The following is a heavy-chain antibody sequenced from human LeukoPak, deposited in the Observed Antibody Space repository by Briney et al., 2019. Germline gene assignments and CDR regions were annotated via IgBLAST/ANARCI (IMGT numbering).Heavy chain of an antibody. CDR2: MNPNSGNT. Sequence: ASVKVSCKASGGTFSSYAISWVRQAPGQGLEWMGWMNPNSGNTGYAQKFQGRVTITRNTSISTAYMELSSLRSEDTAVYYCARGRSGSWVYFDYWGQGTLVTVSS. CDR1: GGTFSSYA. D-gene: IGHD6-13*01. J-gene: IGHJ4*02. CDR3: ARGRSGSWVYFDY. V-gene: IGHV1-8*03.